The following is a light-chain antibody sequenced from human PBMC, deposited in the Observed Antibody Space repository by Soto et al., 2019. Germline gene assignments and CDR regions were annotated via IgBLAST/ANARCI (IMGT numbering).Light chain of an antibody. Sequence: QSVLTQPASVSGSPGQSIRISCAGTSSDVGGYNYVSWYQQHPGKAPKLMIYEVSNRPSGVSNRFSGSKSGNTASLTISGLQAEDEADYYCSSYTSSSTRVFGTGTKVTVL. CDR1: SSDVGGYNY. J-gene: IGLJ1*01. CDR2: EVS. V-gene: IGLV2-14*01. CDR3: SSYTSSSTRV.